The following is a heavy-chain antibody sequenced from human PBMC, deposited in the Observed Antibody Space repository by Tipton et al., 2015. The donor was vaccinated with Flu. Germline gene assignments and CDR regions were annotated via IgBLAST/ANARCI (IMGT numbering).Heavy chain of an antibody. J-gene: IGHJ5*02. D-gene: IGHD2/OR15-2a*01. Sequence: TLSLTCTVSGGSISSSSHYWGWIRQPPGKRLEWMGHIHDSGSANYSPSLKSRVTMSVDSPKNQFSLRLTSVTAADTAIYYCARSGDFYLNWFGPWGQGTLVTVSS. CDR1: GGSISSSSHY. V-gene: IGHV4-61*05. CDR3: ARSGDFYLNWFGP. CDR2: IHDSGSA.